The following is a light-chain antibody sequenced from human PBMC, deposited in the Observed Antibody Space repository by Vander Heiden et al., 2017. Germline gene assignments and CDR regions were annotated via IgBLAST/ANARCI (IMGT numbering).Light chain of an antibody. CDR3: AAWDDSLNGVV. Sequence: QPVLTQPPSVSEAPSQRVTISCSGSSSNIGNNAVNWYQQLPGKAPKLLIYYDDLLPSGVSDRFSGSKSGTSASLAISGLQSEDEADYYCAAWDDSLNGVVFGGGTKLTVL. J-gene: IGLJ2*01. V-gene: IGLV1-36*01. CDR2: YDD. CDR1: SSNIGNNA.